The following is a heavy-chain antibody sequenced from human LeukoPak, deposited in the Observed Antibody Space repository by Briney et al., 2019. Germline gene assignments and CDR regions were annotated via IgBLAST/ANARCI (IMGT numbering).Heavy chain of an antibody. CDR1: GFTFSSYA. CDR3: ARALGYSYGYAVDY. V-gene: IGHV3-48*01. Sequence: GGSLRLSCAASGFTFSSYAMNWVRQTPGKGLEWLSYISSSSGTIYYADSVKGRFTISGDNAKNSLYLQMNSLRAEDTAVYYCARALGYSYGYAVDYWGQGTLVTVSS. CDR2: ISSSSGTI. J-gene: IGHJ4*02. D-gene: IGHD5-18*01.